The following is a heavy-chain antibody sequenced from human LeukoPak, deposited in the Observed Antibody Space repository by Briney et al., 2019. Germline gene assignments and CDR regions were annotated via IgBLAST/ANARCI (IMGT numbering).Heavy chain of an antibody. Sequence: SETLSLTCTVSGGSISTYFWSWIRQPAGKGLEWIGRIHVSGRADSNPSLKSRVTMSVDTSRSQFSLNLNSVTAADTAVYCCAKGAVMTASYSFDVWGQGTVVTVSS. J-gene: IGHJ3*01. CDR3: AKGAVMTASYSFDV. CDR2: IHVSGRA. CDR1: GGSISTYF. D-gene: IGHD2-21*02. V-gene: IGHV4-4*07.